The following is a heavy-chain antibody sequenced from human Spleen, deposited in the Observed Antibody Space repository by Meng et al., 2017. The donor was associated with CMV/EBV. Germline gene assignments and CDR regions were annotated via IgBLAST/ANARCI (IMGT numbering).Heavy chain of an antibody. V-gene: IGHV1-18*01. CDR3: ARDPGTTVTSGGVDY. CDR2: ISAYNGNA. J-gene: IGHJ4*02. CDR1: GYTCSRYG. Sequence: GYTCSRYGISWVRQAPGQGLEWMGWISAYNGNADYAQKLQGRVTMTTDTSTSAAYMELRSLRSDDTAVYYCARDPGTTVTSGGVDYWGQGTLVTVSS. D-gene: IGHD4-17*01.